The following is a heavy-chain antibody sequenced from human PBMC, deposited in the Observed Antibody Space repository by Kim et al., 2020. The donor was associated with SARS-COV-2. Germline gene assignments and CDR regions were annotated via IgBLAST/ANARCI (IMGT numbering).Heavy chain of an antibody. V-gene: IGHV3-66*01. D-gene: IGHD3-10*01. J-gene: IGHJ4*02. Sequence: DSVKGRFTISRDNSKNTLYLQMNSLRAEDTAVYYCARGSNYYGSGSTFDYWGQGTLVTVSS. CDR3: ARGSNYYGSGSTFDY.